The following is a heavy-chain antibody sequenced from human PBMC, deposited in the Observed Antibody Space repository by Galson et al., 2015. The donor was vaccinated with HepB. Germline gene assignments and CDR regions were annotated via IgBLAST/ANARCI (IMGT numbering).Heavy chain of an antibody. CDR3: AKCRGAGYLDAFDI. D-gene: IGHD1-26*01. CDR2: ISSSSSTI. CDR1: GFTFSSYS. V-gene: IGHV3-48*01. J-gene: IGHJ3*02. Sequence: SLRLSCAASGFTFSSYSMNWVRQAPGKGLEWVSYISSSSSTIYYADSVKGRFTISRDNAKNSLYLQMNSLRAEDTAVYYCAKCRGAGYLDAFDIWGQGTMVTVSS.